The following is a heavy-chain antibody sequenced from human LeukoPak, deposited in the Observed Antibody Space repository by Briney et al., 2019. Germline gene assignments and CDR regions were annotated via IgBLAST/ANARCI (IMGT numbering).Heavy chain of an antibody. Sequence: GGSLRLSCAASGFTFNNYDMNWVRQAPGKGLEWVSSISSSGSYKYYADSMKGRFTISRDNAKNSLFLQMNSLRAEDTAVYYCAKDGEYYYDSSGYYAIDHWGQGTLVTVSS. CDR3: AKDGEYYYDSSGYYAIDH. CDR2: ISSSGSYK. J-gene: IGHJ4*02. V-gene: IGHV3-21*01. CDR1: GFTFNNYD. D-gene: IGHD3-22*01.